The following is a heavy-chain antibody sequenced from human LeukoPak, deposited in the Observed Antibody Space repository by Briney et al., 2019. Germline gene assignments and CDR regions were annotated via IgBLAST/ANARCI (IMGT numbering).Heavy chain of an antibody. D-gene: IGHD6-19*01. Sequence: SETLSLTCTVSHYPISSGYYWGWIRQPPAKGLEWIGIIYQSGRTYYNPSLKSRVTMSVDTSKNHFSLKLSSVTAGDTAVYYCARGAPDSSGWPYYYYYYMDVWGKGTTVTVSS. J-gene: IGHJ6*03. V-gene: IGHV4-38-2*02. CDR3: ARGAPDSSGWPYYYYYYMDV. CDR1: HYPISSGYY. CDR2: IYQSGRT.